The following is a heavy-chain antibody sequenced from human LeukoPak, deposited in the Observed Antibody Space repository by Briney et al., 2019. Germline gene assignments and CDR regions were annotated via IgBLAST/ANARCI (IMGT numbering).Heavy chain of an antibody. Sequence: PSETLSLTCTVSGGSISSGSYYWSWIRQPAGKGLEWIGRIYTSGSTNYNPSLKSRVTISVDTSKNQFSLKLSSVTAADTAVYYCAKLLGEFPYYYYMDVWGKGTTVTVSS. CDR1: GGSISSGSYY. J-gene: IGHJ6*03. D-gene: IGHD3-10*01. V-gene: IGHV4-61*02. CDR3: AKLLGEFPYYYYMDV. CDR2: IYTSGST.